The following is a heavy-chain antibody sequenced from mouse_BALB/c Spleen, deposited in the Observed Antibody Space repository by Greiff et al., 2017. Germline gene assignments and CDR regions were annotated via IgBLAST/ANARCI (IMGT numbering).Heavy chain of an antibody. Sequence: EVQLVESGGGLVQPGGSRKLSCAASGFTFSSFGMHWVRQAPEKGLEWVAYISSGSSTIYYADTVKGRFTISRDNPKNTLFLQMTSLRSEDTAMYYCARFFYDYDGHYAMDYWGQGTSVTVSS. CDR2: ISSGSSTI. CDR3: ARFFYDYDGHYAMDY. CDR1: GFTFSSFG. V-gene: IGHV5-17*02. J-gene: IGHJ4*01. D-gene: IGHD2-4*01.